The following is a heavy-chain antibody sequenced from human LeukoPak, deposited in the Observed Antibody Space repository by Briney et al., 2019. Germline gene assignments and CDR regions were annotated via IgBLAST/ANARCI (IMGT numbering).Heavy chain of an antibody. Sequence: GGSLRLSCAASGFTFSSYAMSWVRQAPGKGLEWVAGIWYDGSKKYYVDSMKGRFTISRDNSRNTVYLQMDSLRAEDTAVYYCAKDRNRGYSYGFDYWGQGTLVTVSS. D-gene: IGHD5-12*01. CDR3: AKDRNRGYSYGFDY. CDR2: IWYDGSKK. CDR1: GFTFSSYA. V-gene: IGHV3-33*03. J-gene: IGHJ4*02.